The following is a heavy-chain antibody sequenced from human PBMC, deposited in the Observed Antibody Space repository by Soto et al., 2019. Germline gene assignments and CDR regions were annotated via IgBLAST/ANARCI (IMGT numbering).Heavy chain of an antibody. J-gene: IGHJ5*02. CDR2: MNPNSGNT. V-gene: IGHV1-8*01. CDR1: GYTFTSYD. Sequence: ASVKVSCKASGYTFTSYDINWVRQATGQGLEWMGWMNPNSGNTGYAQIFQGRVTMTRNTSISTAYMELNSLRSEDTAVYYCARGSRVLDPPWGQGTLVTVSS. CDR3: ARGSRVLDPP.